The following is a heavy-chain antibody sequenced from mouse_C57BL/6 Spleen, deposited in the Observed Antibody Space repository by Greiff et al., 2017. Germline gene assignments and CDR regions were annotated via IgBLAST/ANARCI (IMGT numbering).Heavy chain of an antibody. D-gene: IGHD1-1*01. CDR2: IYPRSGNT. J-gene: IGHJ2*01. CDR1: GYTFTSYG. CDR3: ARGGTTVEARGFDY. V-gene: IGHV1-81*01. Sequence: VQLQQSGAELARPGASVKLSCKASGYTFTSYGISWVKQRTGQGLEWIGEIYPRSGNTYYNEKFKGKATLTADKSSSTAYMELRSLTSEDSAVXVCARGGTTVEARGFDYWGQGTTLTVSS.